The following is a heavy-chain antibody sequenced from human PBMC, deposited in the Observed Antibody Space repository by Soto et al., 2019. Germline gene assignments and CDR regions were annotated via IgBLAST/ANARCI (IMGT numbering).Heavy chain of an antibody. V-gene: IGHV4-4*02. CDR1: GGSISSSNW. D-gene: IGHD6-13*01. CDR2: IYHSGST. CDR3: ARLINRTGYSSSWYGDY. J-gene: IGHJ4*02. Sequence: SETLSLTCAVSGGSISSSNWWSWVRQPPGKGLEWIGEIYHSGSTNYTPSLKSRVTISVDKSKNQFSLKLSSVTAADTAVYYCARLINRTGYSSSWYGDYWGQGTLVTVSS.